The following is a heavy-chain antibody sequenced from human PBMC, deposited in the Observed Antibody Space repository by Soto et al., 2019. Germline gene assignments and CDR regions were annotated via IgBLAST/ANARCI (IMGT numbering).Heavy chain of an antibody. CDR1: GYTLTELS. V-gene: IGHV1-24*01. Sequence: QVQLVQSGAEVKKPGASVKVSCKVSGYTLTELSMHWVRQAPGKGLEWMGGFDPEDGETIYAQKFQGRVTMTEDTSTDTAYMELSSLRSEDTAVYYCASPLYYYGSGSLPYGMDVWGQGTTVTVSS. CDR2: FDPEDGET. D-gene: IGHD3-10*01. J-gene: IGHJ6*02. CDR3: ASPLYYYGSGSLPYGMDV.